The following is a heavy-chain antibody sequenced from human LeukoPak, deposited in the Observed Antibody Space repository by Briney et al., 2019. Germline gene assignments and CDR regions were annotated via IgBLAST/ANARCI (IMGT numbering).Heavy chain of an antibody. D-gene: IGHD1-26*01. Sequence: GGSLRLSCAASGFTFSSYGMHWVRQAPGKGLEWVAVISYDGSNKYYADSVKGRFTISRDNSKNTLYLQMNSLRAEDTAVYYCAKDLGRYRNNFFDYWGQGNLVTVSS. J-gene: IGHJ4*02. CDR1: GFTFSSYG. V-gene: IGHV3-30*18. CDR2: ISYDGSNK. CDR3: AKDLGRYRNNFFDY.